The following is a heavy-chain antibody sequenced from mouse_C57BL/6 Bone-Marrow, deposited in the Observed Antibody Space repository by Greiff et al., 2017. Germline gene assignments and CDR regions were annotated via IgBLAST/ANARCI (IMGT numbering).Heavy chain of an antibody. J-gene: IGHJ3*01. CDR2: IYPGSGST. CDR3: ARSSHYYGSSYGGFAY. Sequence: KPGQGLEWIGDIYPGSGSTNYNEKFKSKATLTVDTSSSTAYMQLSRLTSEDSAVSYCARSSHYYGSSYGGFAYWGQGTLVTVSA. D-gene: IGHD1-1*01. V-gene: IGHV1-55*01.